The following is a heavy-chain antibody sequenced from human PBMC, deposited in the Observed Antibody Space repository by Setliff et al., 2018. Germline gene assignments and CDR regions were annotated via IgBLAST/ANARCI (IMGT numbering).Heavy chain of an antibody. Sequence: SETLSLTCTVSDDSFTSSRYYWGWIRQAPGSGLEWIGSISYSGTPYYNASVESRVTISVDTSKNQFSLKLTSVTAADTAVYYCARRRRAASGGTNYFDFWGQGTLVTVSS. CDR1: DDSFTSSRYY. J-gene: IGHJ4*02. CDR3: ARRRRAASGGTNYFDF. CDR2: ISYSGTP. D-gene: IGHD2-15*01. V-gene: IGHV4-39*07.